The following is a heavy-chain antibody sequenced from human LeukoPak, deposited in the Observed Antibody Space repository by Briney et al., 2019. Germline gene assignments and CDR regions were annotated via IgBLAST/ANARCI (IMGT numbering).Heavy chain of an antibody. CDR2: IYYSGST. CDR1: GDSISSSSYY. CDR3: ATNLEIAAAGPFDY. D-gene: IGHD6-13*01. V-gene: IGHV4-39*07. Sequence: SETLSLTCTVSGDSISSSSYYWGWIRQPPGKGLEWVGSIYYSGSTNYNPSLKSRVTISVDTSKNQFSLKLSSVTAADTAVYYCATNLEIAAAGPFDYWGQGTLVTVSS. J-gene: IGHJ4*02.